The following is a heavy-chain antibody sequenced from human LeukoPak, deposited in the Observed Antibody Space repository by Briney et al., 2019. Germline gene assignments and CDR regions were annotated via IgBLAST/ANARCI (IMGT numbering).Heavy chain of an antibody. V-gene: IGHV1-46*01. CDR2: INPSGGST. D-gene: IGHD3-22*01. CDR1: GYTFTSYY. Sequence: PGASVKVSCKASGYTFTSYYMHWVRQAPGQGLEWMGTINPSGGSTSYAQKFQGRVTMTRDTSTSTVYMELSSLRSEDTAVYYCARNVKTVLGYYDSSGYYYFDYWGQGTLVTVSS. CDR3: ARNVKTVLGYYDSSGYYYFDY. J-gene: IGHJ4*02.